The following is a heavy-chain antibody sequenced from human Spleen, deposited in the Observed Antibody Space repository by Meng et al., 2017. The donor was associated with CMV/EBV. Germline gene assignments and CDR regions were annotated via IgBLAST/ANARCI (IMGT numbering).Heavy chain of an antibody. J-gene: IGHJ4*02. CDR1: GYIFTGYY. V-gene: IGHV1-2*02. D-gene: IGHD1-26*01. CDR2: INPNNGGT. Sequence: SCKASGYIFTGYYLHWMRQAPGQGPEWMGWINPNNGGTKYADKFQGRVTMTRDTAISTAHMELSRLRVDDTAVYYCARARGIGSTSDFWGQGTLVTVSS. CDR3: ARARGIGSTSDF.